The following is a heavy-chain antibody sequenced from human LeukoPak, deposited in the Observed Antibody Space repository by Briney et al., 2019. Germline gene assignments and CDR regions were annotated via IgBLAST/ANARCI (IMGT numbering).Heavy chain of an antibody. CDR2: ISSSSSYI. V-gene: IGHV3-21*01. Sequence: GGSLRLSCAASGFTFSSYSMNWVRQAPGKGLEWVSSISSSSSYIYYADSVKGRFTISRDNAKNSLYLQMNSLRAEDTAVYYCATSFGMVPHWLDYWGQGTLVTVSS. J-gene: IGHJ4*02. CDR1: GFTFSSYS. CDR3: ATSFGMVPHWLDY. D-gene: IGHD3-3*01.